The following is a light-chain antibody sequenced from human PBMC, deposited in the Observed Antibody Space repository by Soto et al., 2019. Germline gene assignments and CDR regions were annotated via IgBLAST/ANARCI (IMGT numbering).Light chain of an antibody. Sequence: EIVLTQSPGTLSLSPGERATLSCRASQSISSNYLAWYQQKSGQAPKLLIYGASSRASGIPDRFGGSGSGTDFTLTISRLEPEDFAVYYCHQYGSSPWTFGQGTKVEIK. V-gene: IGKV3-20*01. CDR3: HQYGSSPWT. CDR1: QSISSNY. J-gene: IGKJ1*01. CDR2: GAS.